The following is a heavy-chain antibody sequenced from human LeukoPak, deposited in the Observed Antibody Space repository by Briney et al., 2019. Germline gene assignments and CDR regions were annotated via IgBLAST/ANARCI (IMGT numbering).Heavy chain of an antibody. D-gene: IGHD3-3*01. CDR2: INPNSGGT. J-gene: IGHJ5*02. CDR3: ARGLRFLEWFWFDP. V-gene: IGHV1-2*02. Sequence: ASVKVSCTASGYTFTVYYMHWVRQAPGQGLEWMGWINPNSGGTNYAQKFQGRVTMTRDTSISTAYMELSRLRSDDTAVYYCARGLRFLEWFWFDPWGQGTLVTVSS. CDR1: GYTFTVYY.